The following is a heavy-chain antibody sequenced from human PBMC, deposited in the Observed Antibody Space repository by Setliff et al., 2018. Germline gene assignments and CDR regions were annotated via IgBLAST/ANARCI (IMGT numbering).Heavy chain of an antibody. CDR3: VREGVDSRSSTDYRYYMDV. Sequence: GASVKVSCKASGATFSSYGISWVRQAPGQGLEWMGGTIPMFGTTEYAQKFQGRLTIITDESTNTAFMQLSSLRSDDTAVYYCVREGVDSRSSTDYRYYMDVWGKGTTGTAP. V-gene: IGHV1-69*05. J-gene: IGHJ6*03. D-gene: IGHD3-22*01. CDR1: GATFSSYG. CDR2: TIPMFGTT.